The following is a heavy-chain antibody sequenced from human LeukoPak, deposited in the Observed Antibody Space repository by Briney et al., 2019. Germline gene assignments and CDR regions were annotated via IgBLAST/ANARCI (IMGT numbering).Heavy chain of an antibody. V-gene: IGHV3-48*02. Sequence: GGSLRLSCAPSGFTFSSYSMNWVPHAPGKGLECVSYISSSSSTIYYAPSVKGRFTISRNNAKNSLYLKMNSLRDEDTAVYYCARDSCRGGSCYSDYWGQGTLVTVSS. CDR2: ISSSSSTI. CDR3: ARDSCRGGSCYSDY. J-gene: IGHJ4*02. CDR1: GFTFSSYS. D-gene: IGHD2-15*01.